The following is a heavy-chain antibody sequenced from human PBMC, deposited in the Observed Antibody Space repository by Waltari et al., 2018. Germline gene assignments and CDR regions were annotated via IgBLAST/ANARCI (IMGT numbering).Heavy chain of an antibody. CDR2: INPNSGGT. CDR1: GSTFTVYY. Sequence: QVQLVQAGAEVKKPGASVKVSCKASGSTFTVYYMHCVRQAPGQGLEWIGWINPNSGGTNYAQKFQGRVTMTRDTSISTAYMELSRLRSDDTAVYYCATRRYNWNLDAFDIWGQGTMVTVSS. J-gene: IGHJ3*02. D-gene: IGHD1-20*01. CDR3: ATRRYNWNLDAFDI. V-gene: IGHV1-2*02.